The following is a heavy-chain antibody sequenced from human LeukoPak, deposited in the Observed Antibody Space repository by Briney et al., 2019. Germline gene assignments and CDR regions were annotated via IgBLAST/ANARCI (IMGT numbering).Heavy chain of an antibody. V-gene: IGHV1-2*04. D-gene: IGHD1-1*01. CDR1: GYTFTGYY. CDR2: INPNSGGT. Sequence: ASVKVSCKASGYTFTGYYMHWVRQAPGQGLEWMGWINPNSGGTNYAQKFQGWVTMTRDTSISTAYMELSRLRSDDTAVYYCARDGTLWKTRYYGMDVWGQGTTVTVSS. CDR3: ARDGTLWKTRYYGMDV. J-gene: IGHJ6*02.